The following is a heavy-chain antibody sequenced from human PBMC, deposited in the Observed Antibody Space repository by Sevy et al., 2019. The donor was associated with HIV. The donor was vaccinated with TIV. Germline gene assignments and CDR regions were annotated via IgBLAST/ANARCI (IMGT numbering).Heavy chain of an antibody. V-gene: IGHV3-9*03. D-gene: IGHD3-3*01. CDR3: AKGADYDFWSGSLFDY. CDR2: ISWNSGSI. CDR1: GFTFDDYA. Sequence: SLRLSCAASGFTFDDYAMHWVRQAPGKGLEWVSGISWNSGSIGYADSVKGRFTISRDNAKNSLYLQMNSLRAEEMALYYCAKGADYDFWSGSLFDYWGQGTLVTVSS. J-gene: IGHJ4*02.